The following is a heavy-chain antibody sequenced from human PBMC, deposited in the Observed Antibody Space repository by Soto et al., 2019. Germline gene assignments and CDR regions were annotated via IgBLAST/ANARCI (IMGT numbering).Heavy chain of an antibody. CDR1: GFTFSSYS. V-gene: IGHV3-21*01. D-gene: IGHD2-2*01. J-gene: IGHJ6*02. CDR3: ARDFLEIVPAAFYYYYYGMDV. CDR2: ISSSSSYI. Sequence: GGSLRLSCAASGFTFSSYSMNWVRQAPGKGLEWVSSISSSSSYIYYADSVKGRFTISRDNAKNSLYLQMNGLRAEDTAVYYCARDFLEIVPAAFYYYYYGMDVWGQGTTVTVSS.